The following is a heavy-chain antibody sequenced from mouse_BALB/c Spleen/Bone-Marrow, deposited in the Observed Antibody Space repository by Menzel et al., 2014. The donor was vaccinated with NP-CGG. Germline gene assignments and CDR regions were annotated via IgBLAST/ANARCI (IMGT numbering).Heavy chain of an antibody. CDR1: GFDFSGFW. J-gene: IGHJ3*01. V-gene: IGHV4-1*02. CDR3: ARLGYYGGFAY. D-gene: IGHD2-3*01. CDR2: IGPDSNTI. Sequence: EVQLQESGGGLVQPGRSLKLSCAASGFDFSGFWMGWVRQAPGKGLEWIGEIGPDSNTINYTPSLKDRFIISRDNAKNTLYLQMSKVRSEDTALYYCARLGYYGGFAYWGQGTLVTVSA.